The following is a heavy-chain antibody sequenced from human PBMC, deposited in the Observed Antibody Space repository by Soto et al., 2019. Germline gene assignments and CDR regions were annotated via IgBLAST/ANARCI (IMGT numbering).Heavy chain of an antibody. J-gene: IGHJ4*02. Sequence: SVKVSCKASGLTFTSSAVQWVRQARGQRLEWIGWIVVGSGNTNYAQKFQERVTITRDMSTSTAYMELSSLRSEDTAVYYCAADTGYCTNGVCYNFDYWGQGTLVTVSS. CDR2: IVVGSGNT. D-gene: IGHD2-8*01. CDR3: AADTGYCTNGVCYNFDY. CDR1: GLTFTSSA. V-gene: IGHV1-58*01.